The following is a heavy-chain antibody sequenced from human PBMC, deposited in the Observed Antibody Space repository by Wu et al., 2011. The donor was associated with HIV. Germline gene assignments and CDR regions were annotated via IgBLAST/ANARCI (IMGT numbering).Heavy chain of an antibody. V-gene: IGHV1-18*04. CDR1: GYTFTTYS. D-gene: IGHD3-10*01. J-gene: IGHJ6*02. Sequence: QPQLIQSGGEVKKPGASVKVSCKASGYTFTTYSISWVREAPGQGLEWMAWISAYNGKTIYAPRFYGRVTMTEDTSTDTAYMELRSLRSEDTTMYYCVKDRSFGRGVPPDFAMDVWGQGTTGHRLL. CDR2: ISAYNGKT. CDR3: VKDRSFGRGVPPDFAMDV.